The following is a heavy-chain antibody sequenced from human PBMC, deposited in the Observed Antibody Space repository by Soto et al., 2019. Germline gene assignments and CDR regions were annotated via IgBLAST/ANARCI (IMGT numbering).Heavy chain of an antibody. J-gene: IGHJ4*02. Sequence: ASVKVSCKASGYTFTSYGISWVRQAPGQGLEWMGWISAYNGNTNYAQKLQGRVTMTTDTPTSTAYMELRSLRSDDTAVYYCARSRRYCSGGSCFDYWGQGTLVTVSS. CDR1: GYTFTSYG. CDR3: ARSRRYCSGGSCFDY. V-gene: IGHV1-18*01. D-gene: IGHD2-15*01. CDR2: ISAYNGNT.